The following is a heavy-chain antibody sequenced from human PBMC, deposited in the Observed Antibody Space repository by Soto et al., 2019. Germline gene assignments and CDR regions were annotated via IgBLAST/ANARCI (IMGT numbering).Heavy chain of an antibody. Sequence: PWGPLRLSCAASGFTFSSYSMNWVRQAPGKGLEWVSYISGSSSTIYYADSVKGRFTISRDNAKNSLYLQMNSLRDEDTAVYYCARDNPSTGAADYWGQGTLVTVSS. CDR1: GFTFSSYS. D-gene: IGHD1-26*01. J-gene: IGHJ4*02. CDR2: ISGSSSTI. CDR3: ARDNPSTGAADY. V-gene: IGHV3-48*02.